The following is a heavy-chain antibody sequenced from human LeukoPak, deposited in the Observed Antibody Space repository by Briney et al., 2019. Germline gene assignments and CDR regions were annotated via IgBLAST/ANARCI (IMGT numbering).Heavy chain of an antibody. D-gene: IGHD3-9*01. Sequence: KAGGSLRLSCAASGFTFSSYSMNWVRQAPGRGLEWVSSISSSSSYIYYADSVKGRFTISRDNAKNSLYLQMNSLRAEDTAVYYCARGYFDWLDPPTRGYGMDVWGQGTTVTVSS. CDR2: ISSSSSYI. J-gene: IGHJ6*02. V-gene: IGHV3-21*01. CDR1: GFTFSSYS. CDR3: ARGYFDWLDPPTRGYGMDV.